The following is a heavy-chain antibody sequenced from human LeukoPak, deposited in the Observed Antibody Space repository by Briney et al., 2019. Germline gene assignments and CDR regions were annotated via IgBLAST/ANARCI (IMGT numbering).Heavy chain of an antibody. CDR2: INTNTGNP. CDR3: ARGAEYGELDY. V-gene: IGHV7-4-1*02. D-gene: IGHD4-17*01. Sequence: ASVKVSCKASGYTFTSHGISWVRQAPGQGLEWMGWINTNTGNPTYAQGFTGRFVFSLDTSVSTAYLQISSLKAEDTAVYYCARGAEYGELDYWGQGTLVTVSS. J-gene: IGHJ4*02. CDR1: GYTFTSHG.